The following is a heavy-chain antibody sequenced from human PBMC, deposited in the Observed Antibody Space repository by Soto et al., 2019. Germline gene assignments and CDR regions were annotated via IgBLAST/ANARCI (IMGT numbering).Heavy chain of an antibody. D-gene: IGHD2-21*02. CDR3: ARNGDYYRLDY. CDR2: IMKDGSVT. V-gene: IGHV3-7*05. J-gene: IGHJ4*02. Sequence: DVQLVESGGGLVQPGGSLRLSCAVSGFSFGSYWMTWVRQAPGKGLEWVGNIMKDGSVTGYAGSAEGRFTISRDNAYNSLYLQMNSLRAEDTAVYYCARNGDYYRLDYWGQGTLVAVSS. CDR1: GFSFGSYW.